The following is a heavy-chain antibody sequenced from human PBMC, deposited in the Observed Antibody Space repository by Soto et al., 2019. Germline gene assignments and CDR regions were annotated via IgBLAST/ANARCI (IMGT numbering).Heavy chain of an antibody. CDR1: GGSISSSSYY. CDR3: ARQTRCEYGDYTGLDY. V-gene: IGHV4-39*01. D-gene: IGHD4-17*01. J-gene: IGHJ4*02. CDR2: IDYSGST. Sequence: QLQLQESGPGLVKPSETLSLTCTVSGGSISSSSYYWGWIRQPPGKGLEWIGSIDYSGSTYYNPSLKSRVTISVDTYKNPFSVKLSSVTAADTAVYYCARQTRCEYGDYTGLDYWGQGTLVSVSS.